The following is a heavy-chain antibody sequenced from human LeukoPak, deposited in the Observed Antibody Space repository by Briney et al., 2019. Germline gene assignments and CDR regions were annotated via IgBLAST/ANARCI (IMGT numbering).Heavy chain of an antibody. J-gene: IGHJ4*02. Sequence: SETLSLTCTVSGGSISSYYWSWIRQPPGKGLEWIGYIYYSGSTNYNPSLKSRVTISVDTSMNQFSLKLTSVTAADTAVCYCARVSEVRGAPDYYLDYWGQGTLVTVSS. CDR1: GGSISSYY. CDR2: IYYSGST. CDR3: ARVSEVRGAPDYYLDY. V-gene: IGHV4-59*01. D-gene: IGHD3-10*01.